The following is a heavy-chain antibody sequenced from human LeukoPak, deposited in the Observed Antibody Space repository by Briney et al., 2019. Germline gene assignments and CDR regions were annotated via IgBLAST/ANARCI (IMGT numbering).Heavy chain of an antibody. Sequence: SETLSLTCTVSGGSISSSSYYWCWIRQPPGKGLEWIGSIYYSGSTYYNPSLKSRVTISVDTSKNQFSLKLSSVTAADTAVYYCARLPTGYSSSWYWRGYWGQGTLVTVSS. J-gene: IGHJ4*02. CDR3: ARLPTGYSSSWYWRGY. D-gene: IGHD6-13*01. CDR1: GGSISSSSYY. CDR2: IYYSGST. V-gene: IGHV4-39*01.